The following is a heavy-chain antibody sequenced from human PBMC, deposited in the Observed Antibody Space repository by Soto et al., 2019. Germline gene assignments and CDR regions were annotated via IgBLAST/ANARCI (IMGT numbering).Heavy chain of an antibody. J-gene: IGHJ6*02. V-gene: IGHV1-2*04. Sequence: ASVKVSCKASGYTFTGYYMHWVRQAPGQGLEWMGWINPNSGGTNYAQKFQGWVTMTRDTSISTAYMELSRLRSDDTAVYYCARDSPYYYYGMDVWGQGTTVTVYS. CDR3: ARDSPYYYYGMDV. CDR1: GYTFTGYY. CDR2: INPNSGGT.